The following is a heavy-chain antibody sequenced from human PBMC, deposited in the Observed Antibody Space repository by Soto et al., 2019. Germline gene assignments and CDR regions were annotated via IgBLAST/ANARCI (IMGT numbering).Heavy chain of an antibody. J-gene: IGHJ4*02. D-gene: IGHD2-8*02. CDR2: INHSGST. V-gene: IGHV4-34*01. CDR3: ARGGGVETGWYYFDY. Sequence: SETLSLTCAVCGGSFSSYYWSWIRQHPGKGLEWIGEINHSGSTNYNPSLKSRVTISVDTSKNQFSLKLSSVTAADTAVYYCARGGGVETGWYYFDYWGQGTLVTVSS. CDR1: GGSFSSYY.